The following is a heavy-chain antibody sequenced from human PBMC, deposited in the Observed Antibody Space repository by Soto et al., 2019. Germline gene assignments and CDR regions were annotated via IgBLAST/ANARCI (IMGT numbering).Heavy chain of an antibody. Sequence: GGSLRLSCAASGFTFSNYTMNWVRQAPGKGLEWVSTFVGSTGSTFYADSVKGRFTISRDDSKNTLYLQMNSLRAEDTAVYYCAKRHTTVATPANYFDYWGQGTLVTVSS. D-gene: IGHD1-1*01. J-gene: IGHJ4*02. V-gene: IGHV3-23*01. CDR2: FVGSTGST. CDR1: GFTFSNYT. CDR3: AKRHTTVATPANYFDY.